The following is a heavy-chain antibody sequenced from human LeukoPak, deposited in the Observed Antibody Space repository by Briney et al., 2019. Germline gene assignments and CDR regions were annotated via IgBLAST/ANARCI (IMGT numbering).Heavy chain of an antibody. J-gene: IGHJ3*02. Sequence: PGGSLRLSCAASGFTFSSYAMSWVRQAPGKGLDWVSAISGSGGSTYYADSVEGRFTISRDNSKNTLYLQMNSLRAEDTAVYYCAKDSLDYYDSSGYAVGAFDIWGQGTMVTVSS. CDR2: ISGSGGST. CDR1: GFTFSSYA. V-gene: IGHV3-23*01. D-gene: IGHD3-22*01. CDR3: AKDSLDYYDSSGYAVGAFDI.